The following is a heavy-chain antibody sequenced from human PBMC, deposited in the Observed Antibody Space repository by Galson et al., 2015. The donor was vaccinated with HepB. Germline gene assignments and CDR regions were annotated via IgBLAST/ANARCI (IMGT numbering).Heavy chain of an antibody. J-gene: IGHJ2*01. CDR2: IDPSDSYT. CDR1: GYSFTSYW. CDR3: ARHEFNGYSSGGWYFDL. D-gene: IGHD6-19*01. Sequence: QSGAEVKKPGESLRISCKGSGYSFTSYWISWVRQMPGKGLEWMGRIDPSDSYTNYSPSFQGHVTISADKSISTAYLQWSSLKASDTAMYYCARHEFNGYSSGGWYFDLWGRGTLVTVSS. V-gene: IGHV5-10-1*01.